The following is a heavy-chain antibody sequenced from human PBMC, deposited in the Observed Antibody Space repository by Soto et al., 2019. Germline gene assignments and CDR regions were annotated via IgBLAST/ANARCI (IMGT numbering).Heavy chain of an antibody. CDR1: GRSISRFTYY. CDR2: VYYNENT. V-gene: IGHV4-39*01. J-gene: IGHJ5*02. D-gene: IGHD3-10*01. CDR3: ARRERYYGSPGWFDP. Sequence: SDNLFLTCSVSGRSISRFTYYWGWIRQPPAKGLEWIGTVYYNENTYSNLSLKSRVTITVDTAKNQFSLNLRSVTVADTAMYFGARRERYYGSPGWFDPWGPGTLVTVYS.